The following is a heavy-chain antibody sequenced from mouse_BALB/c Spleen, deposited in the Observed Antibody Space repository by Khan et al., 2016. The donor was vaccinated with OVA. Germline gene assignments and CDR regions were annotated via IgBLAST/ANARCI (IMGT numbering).Heavy chain of an antibody. V-gene: IGHV1-18*01. CDR1: GYTFPEYT. CDR2: INPKNGGT. D-gene: IGHD3-3*01. CDR3: ERDAGRY. Sequence: EVELVESGPELVKPGASVKISCKTSGYTFPEYTVHWVKQSLGKSLDWIGVINPKNGGTAYNQKFKGKATLAVDKSSSTAYMEFRNLTSEDSAVYYCERDAGRYWGQGTSVTVAS. J-gene: IGHJ4*01.